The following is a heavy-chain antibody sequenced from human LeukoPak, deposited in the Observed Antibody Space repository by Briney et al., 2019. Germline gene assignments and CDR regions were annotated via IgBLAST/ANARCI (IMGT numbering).Heavy chain of an antibody. CDR3: ARDGYNLGFDI. V-gene: IGHV3-21*01. CDR2: ISSSSSYI. D-gene: IGHD5-24*01. Sequence: PGGSLRLSCAASGFTFSSYSMNWVRQAPGKGLEWVSSISSSSSYICYADSVKGRFTISRDNAKNSLYLQMNSLRAEDTAVYYCARDGYNLGFDIWGQGTMVTVSS. CDR1: GFTFSSYS. J-gene: IGHJ3*02.